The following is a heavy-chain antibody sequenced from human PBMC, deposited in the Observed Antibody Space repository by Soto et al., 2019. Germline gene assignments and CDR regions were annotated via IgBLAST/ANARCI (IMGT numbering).Heavy chain of an antibody. Sequence: SETLSLTCTVSGGSISSYYWHWIRRPPGKGLEWIGYTYYSGSTNYNPSLKSRVTMSVDTSKNQLSLTLKSVTAADTAVYYCATGYCSGADRYTAANWFDPWGQVHLVAVSS. D-gene: IGHD2-15*01. CDR3: ATGYCSGADRYTAANWFDP. CDR1: GGSISSYY. V-gene: IGHV4-59*01. CDR2: TYYSGST. J-gene: IGHJ5*02.